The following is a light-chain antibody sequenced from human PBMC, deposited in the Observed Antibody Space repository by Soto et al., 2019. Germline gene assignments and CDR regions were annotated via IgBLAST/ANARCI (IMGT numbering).Light chain of an antibody. Sequence: QSALTQPTSASGSPGQSVTISCTGTSSDVGGYNYVSWYQQYPGRAPKLMIYEVTKRPSGVPDRFSGSKSGNKASLTVSGLHAEYEADYYCSSYAASNNFYFVFGGGTKLTVL. V-gene: IGLV2-8*01. CDR2: EVT. CDR1: SSDVGGYNY. J-gene: IGLJ3*02. CDR3: SSYAASNNFYFV.